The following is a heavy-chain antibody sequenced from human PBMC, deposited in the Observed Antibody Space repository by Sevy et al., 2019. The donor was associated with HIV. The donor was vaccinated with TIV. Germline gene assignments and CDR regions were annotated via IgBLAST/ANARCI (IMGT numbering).Heavy chain of an antibody. Sequence: GGSLRLSCATSGFTFSSYSMHWVRQAPGKGLEWVATISYDGSNKHYVDSVKGRFTISRDKFKNSLSLQMNSLRAEDTAMYYCALERLSSDVAEYFQNWGQGTLVTVSS. CDR1: GFTFSSYS. D-gene: IGHD1-1*01. V-gene: IGHV3-30-3*01. CDR3: ALERLSSDVAEYFQN. CDR2: ISYDGSNK. J-gene: IGHJ1*01.